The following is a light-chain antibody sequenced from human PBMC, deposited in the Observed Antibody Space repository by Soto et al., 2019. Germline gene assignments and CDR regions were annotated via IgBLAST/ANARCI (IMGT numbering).Light chain of an antibody. CDR1: QSVSSSY. CDR2: GAS. Sequence: EIVLTQSPGTLSLSPGERATLSCRASQSVSSSYLAWYQQKPGQAPRLLIYGASSRATGIPDRFSGSGSGTDFTLNISRLEPEDFAVYYCQQYGSSPVTFGQGTLLEIK. CDR3: QQYGSSPVT. V-gene: IGKV3-20*01. J-gene: IGKJ5*01.